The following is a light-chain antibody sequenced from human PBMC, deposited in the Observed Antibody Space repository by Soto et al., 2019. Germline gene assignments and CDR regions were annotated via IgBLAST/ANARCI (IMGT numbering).Light chain of an antibody. V-gene: IGKV3-20*01. J-gene: IGKJ5*01. CDR3: QQYGTAPIT. Sequence: EIVLTQSPGTLSLSPGERATLSCRASQSVSSSYLAWYQQKPGQAPRLLIYGASSRATGIPDRFSGSGSGTDFTLTISSLEPEDSAMYYCQQYGTAPITFGQGTRLEI. CDR1: QSVSSSY. CDR2: GAS.